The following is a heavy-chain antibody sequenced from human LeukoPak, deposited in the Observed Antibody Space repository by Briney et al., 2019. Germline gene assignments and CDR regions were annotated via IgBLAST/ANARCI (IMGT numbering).Heavy chain of an antibody. D-gene: IGHD4-23*01. J-gene: IGHJ2*01. V-gene: IGHV4-30-2*01. CDR2: MYHNGST. Sequence: SQTLSLTCTVSGGSISSGGYYWSWIRQPPGKGLEWIGYMYHNGSTYYKPSLKSRVIISGDRSKNQFSLKLSSVTAADTAVYYCVRLSVVSPHRYFDLWGRGTLVTVSS. CDR1: GGSISSGGYY. CDR3: VRLSVVSPHRYFDL.